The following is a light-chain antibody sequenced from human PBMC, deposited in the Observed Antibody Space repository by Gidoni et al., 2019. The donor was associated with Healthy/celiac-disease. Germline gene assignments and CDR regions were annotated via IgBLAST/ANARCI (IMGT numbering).Light chain of an antibody. Sequence: DIQMTQSPSSLSASVGDRVTITCQASQDISNYLNWYQQKPGKAPKLLIYDASNLETGVPSRFSGSGSGTDFTFTISSLQPEDIATYYCQQYDNLAITGXXXTRLEIK. CDR1: QDISNY. CDR2: DAS. CDR3: QQYDNLAIT. J-gene: IGKJ5*01. V-gene: IGKV1-33*01.